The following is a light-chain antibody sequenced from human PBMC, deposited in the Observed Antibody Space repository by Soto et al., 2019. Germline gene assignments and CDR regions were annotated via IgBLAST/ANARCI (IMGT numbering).Light chain of an antibody. CDR1: QTVSSSY. J-gene: IGKJ4*01. CDR2: GAS. V-gene: IGKV3-20*01. Sequence: NLLTQSSGPPSFSPGEKNKPPPRASQTVSSSYLALYQQKPGQAPRLLIYGASSRATGIPDRISGSGSGTDFTLTISRLEPEDFAVYFCQQYGSSPLTFGGGTKVDIK. CDR3: QQYGSSPLT.